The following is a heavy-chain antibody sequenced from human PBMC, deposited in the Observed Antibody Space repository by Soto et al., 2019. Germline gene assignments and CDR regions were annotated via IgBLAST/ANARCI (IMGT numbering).Heavy chain of an antibody. CDR3: ARHFFHLRDGYNYGGVDY. J-gene: IGHJ4*02. V-gene: IGHV4-59*08. Sequence: SETMCLTCPVAGGSISSYYWSWIRQPPGKGLEWIGYIYYSGSTNYNPSLKSRVTISVDTSKNQFSLKLSSVTAADTAVYYCARHFFHLRDGYNYGGVDYWGQGTLVTVS. D-gene: IGHD5-18*01. CDR1: GGSISSYY. CDR2: IYYSGST.